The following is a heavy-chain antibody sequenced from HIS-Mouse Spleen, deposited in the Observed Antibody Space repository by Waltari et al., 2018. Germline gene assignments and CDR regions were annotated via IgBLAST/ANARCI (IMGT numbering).Heavy chain of an antibody. V-gene: IGHV4-39*07. J-gene: IGHJ2*01. CDR1: GGSLSSSSYH. D-gene: IGHD6-13*01. CDR2: IHYSGST. CDR3: AREIPYSSSWYDWYFDL. Sequence: QLQLQESGPGLVKPSETLSLTCTVSGGSLSSSSYHWGWIRQPPGKGLEWIGSIHYSGSTYYNPSLKSRVTISVDTSKNQFSLKLSSVTAADTAVYYCAREIPYSSSWYDWYFDLWGRGTLVTVSS.